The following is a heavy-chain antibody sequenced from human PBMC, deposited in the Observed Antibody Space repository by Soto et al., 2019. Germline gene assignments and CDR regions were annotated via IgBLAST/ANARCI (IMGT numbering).Heavy chain of an antibody. CDR3: ARADAFDV. CDR2: IYQSGTT. V-gene: IGHV4-59*01. J-gene: IGHJ3*01. Sequence: PSATLSLTCTVSGASIRRYYWSWIRQSPGGGLEWIGYIYQSGTTLYNPSLKSRVTISGDTSKNQFSLRLNSVTAADTAVYFCARADAFDVWGQGTVVTVS. CDR1: GASIRRYY.